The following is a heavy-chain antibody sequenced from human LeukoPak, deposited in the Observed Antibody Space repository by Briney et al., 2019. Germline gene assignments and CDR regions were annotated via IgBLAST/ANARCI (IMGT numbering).Heavy chain of an antibody. D-gene: IGHD1-1*01. CDR3: ARVTDWSALMYYGMDV. CDR2: IIPIYGIA. CDR1: GGTFSSYA. Sequence: GASVKVSCKASGGTFSSYAISWVRQAPGQGLEWMGRIIPIYGIANYAQKFQGRVTITADKSTSTAYMELSSLRSEDTAVYYCARVTDWSALMYYGMDVWRRGTTVTVPS. J-gene: IGHJ6*02. V-gene: IGHV1-69*04.